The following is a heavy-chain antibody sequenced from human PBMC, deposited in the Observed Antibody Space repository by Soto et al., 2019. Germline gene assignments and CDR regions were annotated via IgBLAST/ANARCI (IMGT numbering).Heavy chain of an antibody. CDR1: GFPVSNNF. Sequence: EVQLVESGGGLIQPGESLRLSCAASGFPVSNNFMTWVRQAPGKGLEWVSVIYSGGSTYYADSVKGRFTISRDNSENTLHLQMDSLRAEDTAVYYCAKGVAYNDNYLPFEYWGQGTLVTVSS. CDR2: IYSGGST. D-gene: IGHD1-1*01. V-gene: IGHV3-53*01. J-gene: IGHJ4*02. CDR3: AKGVAYNDNYLPFEY.